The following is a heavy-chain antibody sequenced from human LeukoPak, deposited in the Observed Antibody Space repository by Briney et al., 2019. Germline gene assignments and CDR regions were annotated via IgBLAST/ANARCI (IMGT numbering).Heavy chain of an antibody. D-gene: IGHD1-14*01. CDR1: AFTFSSYS. CDR3: ATETNGRHYDY. V-gene: IGHV3-48*04. J-gene: IGHJ4*02. CDR2: ITSGSSTI. Sequence: PGGSLRLSCVASAFTFSSYSMNWVRQAPGKGLEWVSYITSGSSTIYYADSVKGRFTISRDNANNFLYLQMNSLRAEDTAVYYCATETNGRHYDYWGQGTLLTVSS.